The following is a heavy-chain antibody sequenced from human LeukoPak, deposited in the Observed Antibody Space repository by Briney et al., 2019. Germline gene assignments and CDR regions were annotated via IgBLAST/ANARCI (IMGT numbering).Heavy chain of an antibody. V-gene: IGHV3-74*01. CDR3: ARGADSGYSSDN. CDR2: INNDGSIT. J-gene: IGHJ4*02. CDR1: GFTFSSYW. D-gene: IGHD3-9*01. Sequence: GGSLRLSCAASGFTFSSYWMHWVRQDPGKGLVWVSHINNDGSITNYADSVKGRFTISRDNAKNTLYLQMNSLRAEDTAVYYCARGADSGYSSDNWGQGTVVSVSS.